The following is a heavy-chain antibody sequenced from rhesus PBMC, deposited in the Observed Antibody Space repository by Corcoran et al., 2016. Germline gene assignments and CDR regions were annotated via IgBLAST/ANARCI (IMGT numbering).Heavy chain of an antibody. Sequence: QVQLQELGPGVVKPSETLSLTCAVSGYSISSGYDWSWIRQPPGKGLEWIGYIYGSSGSTNYNPSLKNRVTISKDTSKNQFSLKLSSVTAADTAVYYCAQRVVFTASFDYWGQGVLVTVSS. V-gene: IGHV4-76*01. CDR2: IYGSSGST. D-gene: IGHD2-27*01. CDR3: AQRVVFTASFDY. CDR1: GYSISSGYD. J-gene: IGHJ4*01.